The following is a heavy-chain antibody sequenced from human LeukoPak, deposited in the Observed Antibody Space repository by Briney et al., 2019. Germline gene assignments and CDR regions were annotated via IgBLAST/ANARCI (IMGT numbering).Heavy chain of an antibody. Sequence: GASVKVSCKASGYTFTSYYMHWVRQAPGQGLEWMGIINPSGGSTSYAQKFQGRVTMTRDTSTSTVYMELSSLRSEDTAVYYCARDRGLTVTTVVWDYWGQGTLVTVSS. V-gene: IGHV1-46*01. CDR2: INPSGGST. CDR1: GYTFTSYY. D-gene: IGHD4-23*01. J-gene: IGHJ4*02. CDR3: ARDRGLTVTTVVWDY.